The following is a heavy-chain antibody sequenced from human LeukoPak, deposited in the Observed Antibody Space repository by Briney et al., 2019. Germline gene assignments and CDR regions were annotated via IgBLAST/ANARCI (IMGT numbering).Heavy chain of an antibody. V-gene: IGHV7-4-1*02. CDR3: ARAPRGIAAAGGYYYYGMDV. D-gene: IGHD6-13*01. Sequence: GASVKVSCKASGYTFTSYAMNWVRQAPGQGLEWMGWINTNTGNPTYAQGFTGRFVFSLDTSVSTAYLQISSLKAEDTAVYYCARAPRGIAAAGGYYYYGMDVWGQGTTVTVSS. CDR2: INTNTGNP. J-gene: IGHJ6*02. CDR1: GYTFTSYA.